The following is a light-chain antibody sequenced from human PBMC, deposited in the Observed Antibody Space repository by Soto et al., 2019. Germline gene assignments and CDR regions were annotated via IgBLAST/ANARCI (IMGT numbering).Light chain of an antibody. V-gene: IGKV3-20*01. J-gene: IGKJ1*01. CDR2: DAS. CDR1: QSVSNNY. Sequence: EVVLPQSPGTLSLSPGERATLSCRASQSVSNNYLAWYQQKPGQAPRLLIYDASSRATGIPDRFSGSGSGTDFTLIISRLEPEDFAVYYCQQYGSSPPWTFGQGTNVDIK. CDR3: QQYGSSPPWT.